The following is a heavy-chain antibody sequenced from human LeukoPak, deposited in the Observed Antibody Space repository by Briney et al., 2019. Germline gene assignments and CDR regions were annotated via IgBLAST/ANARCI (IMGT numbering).Heavy chain of an antibody. CDR1: EFTFSAYG. CDR3: VRDYPSYIMVVTDRMDV. V-gene: IGHV3-21*01. CDR2: ISGSGSSI. J-gene: IGHJ6*02. Sequence: PGGSLRLSCVASEFTFSAYGMSWVRQAPGTGLEWVSSISGSGSSIHYKESVRGRFTISRDNSGNSIYLQMNSLRAEDTAVYYCVRDYPSYIMVVTDRMDVWGQGTTVTVSS. D-gene: IGHD2-21*02.